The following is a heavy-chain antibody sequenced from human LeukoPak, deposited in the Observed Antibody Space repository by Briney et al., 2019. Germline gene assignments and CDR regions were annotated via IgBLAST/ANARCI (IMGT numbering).Heavy chain of an antibody. J-gene: IGHJ4*02. CDR3: ATSGYSYGYSPAGY. CDR1: GYTLTELS. CDR2: FDPEDGET. D-gene: IGHD5-18*01. Sequence: ASVKVSCKVSGYTLTELSMHWVRQAPGKGLEWMGGFDPEDGETIYAQKFQGRVTMTEDTSTDTAYMELGSLRSEDTAVYYCATSGYSYGYSPAGYWGQGTLVTVSS. V-gene: IGHV1-24*01.